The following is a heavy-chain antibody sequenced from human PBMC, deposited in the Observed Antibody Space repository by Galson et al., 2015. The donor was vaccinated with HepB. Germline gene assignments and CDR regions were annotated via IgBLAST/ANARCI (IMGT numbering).Heavy chain of an antibody. Sequence: SCKASGGTFSSYTISWVRQAPGQGLEWMGRIIPILGIANYAQKFQGRVTITADKSTSTAYMELSSLRSEDTAVYYRASSNVIAAAGLDYWGQGTLVTVSS. V-gene: IGHV1-69*02. CDR3: ASSNVIAAAGLDY. D-gene: IGHD6-13*01. CDR1: GGTFSSYT. J-gene: IGHJ4*02. CDR2: IIPILGIA.